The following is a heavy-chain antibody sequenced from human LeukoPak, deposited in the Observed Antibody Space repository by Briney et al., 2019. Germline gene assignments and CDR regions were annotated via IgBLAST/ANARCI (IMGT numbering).Heavy chain of an antibody. CDR3: ARKGVTTTASGAFDI. CDR1: SGSFSVYY. J-gene: IGHJ3*02. CDR2: INHSGST. V-gene: IGHV4-34*01. Sequence: SETMSLTCAVDSGSFSVYYWSWTRQPPGKGLQWIGRINHSGSTNYNPSLKGRVTISVDTSKNQFSVKLSSVIAADTAVYYCARKGVTTTASGAFDIWGQGTMVTVSS. D-gene: IGHD4-17*01.